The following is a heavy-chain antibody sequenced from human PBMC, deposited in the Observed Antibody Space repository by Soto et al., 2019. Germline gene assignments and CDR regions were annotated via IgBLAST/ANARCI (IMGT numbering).Heavy chain of an antibody. Sequence: ASVKVSCKASGYPFTTYTTHWVRQAPGQRLEWMGWINGGDGDTRYSQKFQDRLTMTRDTSASTAYMELTSLRSEDTAVYYCARDHSSDYGTYFDYWGPGTLVTVSS. CDR2: INGGDGDT. CDR1: GYPFTTYT. J-gene: IGHJ4*02. V-gene: IGHV1-3*01. D-gene: IGHD3-22*01. CDR3: ARDHSSDYGTYFDY.